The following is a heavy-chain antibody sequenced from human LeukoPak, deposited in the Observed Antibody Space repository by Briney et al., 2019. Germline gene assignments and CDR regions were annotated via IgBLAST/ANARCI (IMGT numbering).Heavy chain of an antibody. Sequence: SETLSLTCTVSGYSISSGYYWGWIRQPPGKGLEWIGSIYHSGSTFYNPSLKSRVTISVDTSKNQFSLKLSSVTAADTAVYYCAREGLAYYDFWSGYYTNWFDPWGQGTLVTVSS. J-gene: IGHJ5*02. CDR1: GYSISSGYY. CDR3: AREGLAYYDFWSGYYTNWFDP. V-gene: IGHV4-38-2*02. CDR2: IYHSGST. D-gene: IGHD3-3*01.